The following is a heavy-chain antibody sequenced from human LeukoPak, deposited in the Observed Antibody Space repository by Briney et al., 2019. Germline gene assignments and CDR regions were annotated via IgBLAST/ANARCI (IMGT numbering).Heavy chain of an antibody. CDR3: AKYYDFWSGYFDY. CDR1: GFSFRSYA. J-gene: IGHJ4*02. V-gene: IGHV3-23*01. CDR2: ISGSGGST. D-gene: IGHD3-3*01. Sequence: GGSLRLSCAASGFSFRSYAMHWGRQAPGKGLEWVSAISGSGGSTYYADSVKGRFTISRDNSKNTLYLQMNSLRAEDTAVYYCAKYYDFWSGYFDYWGQGTLVTVSS.